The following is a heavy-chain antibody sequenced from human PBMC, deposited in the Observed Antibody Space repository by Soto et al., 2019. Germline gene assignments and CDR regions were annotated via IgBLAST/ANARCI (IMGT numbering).Heavy chain of an antibody. V-gene: IGHV3-23*01. Sequence: GGSLRLSCAAPGFTFSSYAMNWVRQAPGKGLQWVSAIRGSGGSTYYADSVKGRFTISRDNSKNTLYLQMNSLRVEDTAVYYCAKDHYDILTGPPAPDCWGQGTLVTVFS. D-gene: IGHD3-9*01. CDR1: GFTFSSYA. J-gene: IGHJ4*02. CDR3: AKDHYDILTGPPAPDC. CDR2: IRGSGGST.